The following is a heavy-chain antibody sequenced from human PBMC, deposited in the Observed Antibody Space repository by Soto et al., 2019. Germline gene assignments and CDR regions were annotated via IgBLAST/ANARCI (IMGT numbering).Heavy chain of an antibody. CDR2: ISSSSSYT. V-gene: IGHV3-11*06. CDR1: GFTFSDYY. CDR3: ARVDSFMVRGVIIDSPYYYYGMDV. Sequence: QVQLVESGGGLVKPGGSLRLSCAASGFTFSDYYMSWIRQAPGKGLEWVSYISSSSSYTNYADSVKGRFTISRDNAKNSLYLQMNSLRAEDTAVYYCARVDSFMVRGVIIDSPYYYYGMDVWGQGTTVTVSS. J-gene: IGHJ6*02. D-gene: IGHD3-10*01.